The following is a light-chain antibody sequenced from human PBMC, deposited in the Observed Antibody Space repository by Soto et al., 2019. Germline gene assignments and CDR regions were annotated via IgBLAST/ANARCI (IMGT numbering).Light chain of an antibody. V-gene: IGKV3-15*01. CDR2: GAT. J-gene: IGKJ1*01. Sequence: EVVMTQSPAALSVSPGERATLSCRASQTINSNLAWYQQKPGQAPRLLIHGATTRATGIPGSFSGSGSGTEFTLTISSLQSEDIAVYYCQQYNYWPPRTFGQGTKVDIK. CDR1: QTINSN. CDR3: QQYNYWPPRT.